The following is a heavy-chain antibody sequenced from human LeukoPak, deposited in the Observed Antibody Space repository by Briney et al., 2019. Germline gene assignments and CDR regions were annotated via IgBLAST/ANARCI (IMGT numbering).Heavy chain of an antibody. CDR3: ARDRSSSWAPYGLDV. Sequence: SETLSLMCSISGASIGGHYWSWIRQPAGKGLEWIGLIYSSGNANYNPSLKSRVTMSVDTSKNHFSLKLSSVTAADTAVYYCARDRSSSWAPYGLDVWGQGSTVTVSS. D-gene: IGHD6-13*01. J-gene: IGHJ6*02. CDR1: GASIGGHY. V-gene: IGHV4-4*07. CDR2: IYSSGNA.